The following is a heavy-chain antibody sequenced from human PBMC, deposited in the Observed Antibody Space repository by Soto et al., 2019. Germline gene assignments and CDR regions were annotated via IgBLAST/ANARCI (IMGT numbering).Heavy chain of an antibody. CDR1: GGSISTYY. CDR3: ARYSSNWFQTEGMDV. Sequence: SETLSLTCTVSGGSISTYYWSWIRQPAGKGLEWIGRIDTSGNTNYNPSLKSRVTMSVDTSEKQFSLKLTSVTAADTAVYYCARYSSNWFQTEGMDVWGQGTTVTVSS. J-gene: IGHJ6*02. D-gene: IGHD6-13*01. V-gene: IGHV4-4*07. CDR2: IDTSGNT.